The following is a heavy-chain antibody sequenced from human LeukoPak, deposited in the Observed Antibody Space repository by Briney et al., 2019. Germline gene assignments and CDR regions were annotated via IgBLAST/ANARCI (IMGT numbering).Heavy chain of an antibody. CDR2: ISGGGGTT. CDR1: GFTISTYW. Sequence: PGGSLRLSCEASGFTISTYWMHWVRQAPGKGLVWVSAISGGGGTTYYADSVKGRFAISRDNSKNMLYLQMNSLRAEDTAVYYCAKDQGPGWAFDVWGQGTMVTVSS. CDR3: AKDQGPGWAFDV. J-gene: IGHJ3*01. V-gene: IGHV3-23*01.